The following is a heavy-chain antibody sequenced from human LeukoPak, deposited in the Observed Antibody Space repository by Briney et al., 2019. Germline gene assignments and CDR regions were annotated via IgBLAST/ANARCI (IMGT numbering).Heavy chain of an antibody. CDR1: GYSFTNYW. J-gene: IGHJ3*01. CDR3: ASDYGYPNNAFDV. V-gene: IGHV5-51*01. CDR2: IYPADSDT. Sequence: GESLKISCKGSGYSFTNYWIGWVRQMPGKGLAWMGMIYPADSDTRYRPSFQGQVTISADKSISTAYLQWISLKASDTAIYYCASDYGYPNNAFDVWGQGTMVKVSS. D-gene: IGHD4-17*01.